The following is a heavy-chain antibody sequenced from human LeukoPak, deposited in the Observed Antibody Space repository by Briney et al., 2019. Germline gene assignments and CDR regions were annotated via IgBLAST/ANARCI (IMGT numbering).Heavy chain of an antibody. CDR2: IYTSGST. D-gene: IGHD3-10*01. J-gene: IGHJ5*02. V-gene: IGHV4-4*07. CDR3: ARHVGFITMVRGVINNNWFDP. Sequence: SETLSLTRTVSGGSISSYYWSWIRQPAGKGLEWIGRIYTSGSTNYNPSLKSRVTISVDTSKKQFSLKLSSVTAADTAVYYCARHVGFITMVRGVINNNWFDPWGQGTLVTVSS. CDR1: GGSISSYY.